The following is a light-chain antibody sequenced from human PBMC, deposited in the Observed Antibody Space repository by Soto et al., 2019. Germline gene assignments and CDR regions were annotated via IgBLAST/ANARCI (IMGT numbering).Light chain of an antibody. J-gene: IGKJ1*01. CDR1: QSISSTF. V-gene: IGKV3-20*01. CDR3: QQYDSSWT. CDR2: GTS. Sequence: EIVLTQSPGTMSLSPGERATLSCRASQSISSTFLAWYQHKPGQAPRVLIYGTSRRASGIPDRFSGGGSGTEFTLTISRLEPEDFAVYYCQQYDSSWTFGHGTNVEVK.